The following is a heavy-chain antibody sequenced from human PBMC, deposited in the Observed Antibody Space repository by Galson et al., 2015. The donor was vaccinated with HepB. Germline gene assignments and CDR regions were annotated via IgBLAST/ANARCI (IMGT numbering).Heavy chain of an antibody. J-gene: IGHJ2*01. V-gene: IGHV1-18*04. Sequence: QSGAEVKKPGESLKISCKASGFSFTRFGINWVRQAPGQGLEWMGWTSTYNDYTNTNYAQRFQGRVTMTTDTSTNTAYMDLRSLRSDDTAMYYCARDGDTNWYFDLWGRGTLVTVSP. CDR3: ARDGDTNWYFDL. D-gene: IGHD7-27*01. CDR2: TSTYNDYTNT. CDR1: GFSFTRFG.